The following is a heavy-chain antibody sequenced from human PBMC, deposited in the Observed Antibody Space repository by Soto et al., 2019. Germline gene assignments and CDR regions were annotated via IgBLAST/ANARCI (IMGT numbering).Heavy chain of an antibody. CDR1: GYTFTSYG. J-gene: IGHJ6*02. CDR2: INAGNGNT. CDR3: ASILLGATPSGMDV. D-gene: IGHD1-26*01. Sequence: QVQLVQSWAEENKPGASVKVSCKASGYTFTSYGLHWVRQAPGQRLEWMGWINAGNGNTKYSQKYQGRVTITRDTSASTVDMGLRTLRSEDTAVYYCASILLGATPSGMDVWGQGTTVTVS. V-gene: IGHV1-3*05.